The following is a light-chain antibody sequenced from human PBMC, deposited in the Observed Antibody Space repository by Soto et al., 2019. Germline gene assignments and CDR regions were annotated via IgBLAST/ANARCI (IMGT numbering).Light chain of an antibody. Sequence: AIQFTQSPSSLSASVGDRVTITCRASQVISSALAWYQQKPGKAPKLLIYDASSLESGVPSRLSGSGSGTEFTIPIISRQPEDVATSYCQQYNNYPPYTFGQGTKLEIK. V-gene: IGKV1D-13*01. CDR1: QVISSA. CDR3: QQYNNYPPYT. CDR2: DAS. J-gene: IGKJ2*01.